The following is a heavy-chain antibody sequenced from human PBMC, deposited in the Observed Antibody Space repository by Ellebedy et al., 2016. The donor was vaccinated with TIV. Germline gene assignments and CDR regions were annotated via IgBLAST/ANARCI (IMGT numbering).Heavy chain of an antibody. CDR3: ARDENYGAEVIDY. V-gene: IGHV3-7*01. J-gene: IGHJ4*02. Sequence: GESLKISCAASGFTFSDYFMGWVRQAPGRGLEWLANIKEDGSKTYYLDSVRGRFTISRDNVKNSLYLQMKSLRDEDTAVYYCARDENYGAEVIDYWGQGTLVTVSS. CDR1: GFTFSDYF. D-gene: IGHD4-17*01. CDR2: IKEDGSKT.